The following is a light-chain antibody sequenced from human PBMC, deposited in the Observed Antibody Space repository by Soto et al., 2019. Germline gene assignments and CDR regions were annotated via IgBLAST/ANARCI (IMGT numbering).Light chain of an antibody. CDR3: QSYDSSLSGWV. V-gene: IGLV1-40*01. CDR2: GNN. CDR1: SSNIGAAYD. J-gene: IGLJ3*02. Sequence: QSVLTQPPSVSGAPGQKVTISCTRSSSNIGAAYDVHWYQHLPGTAPKLLIYGNNNRPSGVPDRFSGSKSGTSASLAFTGLQAEDEADYSCQSYDSSLSGWVFGGGTKLTVL.